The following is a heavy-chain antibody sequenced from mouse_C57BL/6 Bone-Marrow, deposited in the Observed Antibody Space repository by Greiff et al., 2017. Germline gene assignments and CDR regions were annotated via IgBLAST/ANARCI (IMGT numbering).Heavy chain of an antibody. V-gene: IGHV3-8*01. CDR2: ISYSGST. CDR1: GYSITSDY. J-gene: IGHJ4*01. CDR3: ARAYYSNYDYAMDY. Sequence: DVKLVESGPGLAKPSQTLSLTCSVTGYSITSDYWNWIRKFPGNKLEYIGYISYSGSTYYNPSLKSRISITRDTSKNQYYLQLNSVTTEDTATYDCARAYYSNYDYAMDYWGQGTSVTVSS. D-gene: IGHD2-5*01.